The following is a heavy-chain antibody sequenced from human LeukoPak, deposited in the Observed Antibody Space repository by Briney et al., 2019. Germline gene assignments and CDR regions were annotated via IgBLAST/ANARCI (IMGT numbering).Heavy chain of an antibody. J-gene: IGHJ6*02. V-gene: IGHV3-53*01. CDR2: IYSGGST. Sequence: GGSLRLSCAASGFTVSSNYMSWVRQAPGKGLEWVSVIYSGGSTYYADSVKGRFTISRDNSKNTLYLQMNSLRAEDTAVYYCAREGSVVVDYYYGMDVWGQGTTVTVSS. CDR3: AREGSVVVDYYYGMDV. D-gene: IGHD2-15*01. CDR1: GFTVSSNY.